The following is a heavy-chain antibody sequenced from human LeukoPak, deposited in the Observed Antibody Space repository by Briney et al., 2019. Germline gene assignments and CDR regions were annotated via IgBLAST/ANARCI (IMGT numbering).Heavy chain of an antibody. CDR2: IYYSGST. J-gene: IGHJ3*02. CDR3: ARGGNDSSGYYYGPRGGAAPHDAFDI. CDR1: GGSISSGDYY. V-gene: IGHV4-30-4*08. Sequence: PSETLSLTCTVSGGSISSGDYYWSWIRQPPGKGLEWIGYIYYSGSTYYNPSLKSRVTISVDRSKNQFSLKLSSVTAADTAVYYCARGGNDSSGYYYGPRGGAAPHDAFDIWGQGTMVTVSS. D-gene: IGHD3-22*01.